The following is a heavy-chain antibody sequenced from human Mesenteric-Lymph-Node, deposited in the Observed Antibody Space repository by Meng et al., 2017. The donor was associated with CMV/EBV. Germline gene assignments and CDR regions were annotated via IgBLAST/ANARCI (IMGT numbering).Heavy chain of an antibody. V-gene: IGHV5-51*01. J-gene: IGHJ4*02. CDR1: GYNFRNYW. Sequence: GESLKISCKGSGYNFRNYWIAWVRQMPGKGLEWMGVVYAGDSDATYGPSFQGQVTISADKSITTAYLQWSSLKASDTAMYYCARTSEYTAPFDYWGQGTLVTVSS. CDR2: VYAGDSDA. CDR3: ARTSEYTAPFDY. D-gene: IGHD5-12*01.